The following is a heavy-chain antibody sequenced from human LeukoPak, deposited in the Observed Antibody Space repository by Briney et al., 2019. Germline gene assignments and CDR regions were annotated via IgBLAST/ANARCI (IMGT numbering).Heavy chain of an antibody. V-gene: IGHV4-59*08. D-gene: IGHD1-26*01. CDR3: ARHRAGAPGWFDL. CDR1: GGSISSYH. CDR2: IYYTGT. Sequence: SETLSLTCTVSGGSISSYHWSWIRQSPGKGLEWIGYIYYTGTNYNPSLKSRVTISVDTSKNQFSLKLSSVTAADTAVYYCARHRAGAPGWFDLWGQGTLVTVSS. J-gene: IGHJ5*02.